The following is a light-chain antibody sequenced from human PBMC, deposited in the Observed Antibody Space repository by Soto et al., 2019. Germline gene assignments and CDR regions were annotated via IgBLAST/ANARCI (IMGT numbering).Light chain of an antibody. V-gene: IGKV3-15*01. Sequence: EIVLTQSPAILSVSPGARAPLSCRASQSISRSLAWYQQKPGQAPRLLISDASTRATGIPARFSGSGSGTDFTLTISRLEPEDFAVYYCQQYNNWPITFGQGTRLEI. CDR2: DAS. CDR1: QSISRS. J-gene: IGKJ5*01. CDR3: QQYNNWPIT.